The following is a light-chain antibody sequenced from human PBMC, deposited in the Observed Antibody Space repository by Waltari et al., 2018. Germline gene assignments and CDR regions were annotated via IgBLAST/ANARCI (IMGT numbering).Light chain of an antibody. Sequence: QSALTQPASVSGSPGQSITISCTGPTSACGAYNYASWYQQPPGKAPKLLIYEVSNRPSGVSNRFSGSKSGNTASLTISGLQAEDEADYYCSSYTSSSTLVFGGGTKLTVL. CDR3: SSYTSSSTLV. CDR1: TSACGAYNY. J-gene: IGLJ2*01. CDR2: EVS. V-gene: IGLV2-14*01.